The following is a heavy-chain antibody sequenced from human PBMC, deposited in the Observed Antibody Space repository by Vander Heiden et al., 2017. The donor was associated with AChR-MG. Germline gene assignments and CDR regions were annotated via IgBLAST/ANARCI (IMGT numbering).Heavy chain of an antibody. CDR2: IIPIFGTA. V-gene: IGHV1-69*01. D-gene: IGHD3-22*01. CDR1: GGTFSSYA. J-gene: IGHJ4*02. Sequence: QVQLVQSGAEVKKPGSSVKVSCKASGGTFSSYAISWVRQAPGQGLEWMGGIIPIFGTANYAQKFQGRVTITADESTSTAYMELSSLRSEDTAVYYCARGGAYYYDSSGYYSDFDYWGQGTLVTVSS. CDR3: ARGGAYYYDSSGYYSDFDY.